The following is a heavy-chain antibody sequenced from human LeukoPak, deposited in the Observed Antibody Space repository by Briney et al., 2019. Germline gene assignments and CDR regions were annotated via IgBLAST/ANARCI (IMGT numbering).Heavy chain of an antibody. V-gene: IGHV1-18*01. Sequence: ASVTVSFKASGYTFTSYGISWVRQAPGQGREGMGWISAYNGNTNYSQKLQGRVTMTTDTSTSTAYMELRSLRSDDTAVYYCAREKGFTYYYDSSGYHYFDYWGQGTLVTVSS. CDR1: GYTFTSYG. CDR3: AREKGFTYYYDSSGYHYFDY. J-gene: IGHJ4*02. D-gene: IGHD3-22*01. CDR2: ISAYNGNT.